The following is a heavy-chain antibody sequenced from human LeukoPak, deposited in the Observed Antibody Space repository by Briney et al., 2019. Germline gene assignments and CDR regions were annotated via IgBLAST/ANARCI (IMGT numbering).Heavy chain of an antibody. CDR1: GYTFTGYY. V-gene: IGHV1-2*02. CDR3: ARDSGGRFDY. D-gene: IGHD4-23*01. J-gene: IGHJ4*02. Sequence: ASVKVSCKASGYTFTGYYMHWVRQAPGQGPEWMGWINPNSGGTNYAQKFQGRVTMTRDTSISTAYMELSSLRSEDTAVYYCARDSGGRFDYWGQGTLVTVSS. CDR2: INPNSGGT.